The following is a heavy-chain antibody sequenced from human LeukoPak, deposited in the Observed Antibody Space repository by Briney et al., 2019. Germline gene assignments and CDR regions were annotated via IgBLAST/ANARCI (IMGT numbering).Heavy chain of an antibody. CDR3: AKWHGPFDY. J-gene: IGHJ4*02. Sequence: PGRSLRLSCAASGFTFSSYGMHWVRQAPGKGLEWVAVISYDGSNKYYADSVKGRFTISRDNSKNTLYLQMNSLRAEDTAVYYCAKWHGPFDYWGQGTLVTVSS. V-gene: IGHV3-30*18. CDR2: ISYDGSNK. CDR1: GFTFSSYG. D-gene: IGHD5-24*01.